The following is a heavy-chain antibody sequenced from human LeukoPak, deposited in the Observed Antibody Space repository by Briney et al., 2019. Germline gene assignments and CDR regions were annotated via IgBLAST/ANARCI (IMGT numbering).Heavy chain of an antibody. CDR1: GSTFGNYY. D-gene: IGHD6-13*01. CDR3: AREGHSSSWYVFDY. Sequence: GSLRLSCAASGSTFGNYYMSWVRQPPGKGLEWIGEIYHSGSTNYNPSLKSRVTISVDKSKNQFSLKLSSVTAADTAVYYCAREGHSSSWYVFDYWGQGTLVTVSS. CDR2: IYHSGST. J-gene: IGHJ4*02. V-gene: IGHV4-4*02.